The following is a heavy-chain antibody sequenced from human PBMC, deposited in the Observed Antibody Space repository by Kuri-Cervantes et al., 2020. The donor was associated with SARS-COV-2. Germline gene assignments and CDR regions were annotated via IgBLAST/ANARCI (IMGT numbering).Heavy chain of an antibody. CDR1: GFTFSSYS. CDR2: ISSSSSYI. J-gene: IGHJ4*02. CDR3: ATTPGDLGY. D-gene: IGHD7-27*01. Sequence: GGSLRLSCAASGFTFSSYSMNWVRQAPGKGLEWVSSISSSSSYIYYADSVKGRFTISRDNSKNTLYLQMNSLRAEDTAVYYCATTPGDLGYWGQGTLVTVSS. V-gene: IGHV3-21*01.